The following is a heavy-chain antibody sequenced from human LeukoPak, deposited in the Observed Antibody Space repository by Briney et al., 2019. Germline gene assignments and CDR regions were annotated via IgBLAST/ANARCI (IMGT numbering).Heavy chain of an antibody. J-gene: IGHJ4*02. D-gene: IGHD6-19*01. Sequence: SETLSLTCTVSGGSISSSSYYWGWIRQPPGKGLEWIGSIYYSGSTYYNPSLKSRVTISVDTSKNQFSLKLSSVTAADTAVYYCARDRIAVDPIDYWGQGTLVTVSS. CDR2: IYYSGST. V-gene: IGHV4-39*07. CDR3: ARDRIAVDPIDY. CDR1: GGSISSSSYY.